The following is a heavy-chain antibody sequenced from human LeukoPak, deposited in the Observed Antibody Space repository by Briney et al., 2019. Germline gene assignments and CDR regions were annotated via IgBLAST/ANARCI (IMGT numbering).Heavy chain of an antibody. J-gene: IGHJ2*01. CDR2: ISSSSSTI. CDR1: GFTFSSYS. Sequence: PSGGSLRLSCAASGFTFSSYSMNWVRQAPGKGLEWVSYISSSSSTIYYADSVKGRFTISRDNAKNSLYLQMNSLRDEDTAVYYCARVPLVGAQKNWYFDLWGRGTLVTVSS. CDR3: ARVPLVGAQKNWYFDL. D-gene: IGHD1-26*01. V-gene: IGHV3-48*02.